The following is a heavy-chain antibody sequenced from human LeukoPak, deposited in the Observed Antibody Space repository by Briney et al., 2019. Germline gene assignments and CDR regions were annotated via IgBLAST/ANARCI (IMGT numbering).Heavy chain of an antibody. J-gene: IGHJ4*02. CDR3: AKDEDN. Sequence: GGSLRLSCAASASAFNFTTSALTWVRQVPGKGLEWVSAISESGSNTYFADSVEGRFAISRDNSKNTLHLQMNSLRAEDTGVYYCAKDEDNWGQGTLVTVSS. CDR2: ISESGSNT. CDR1: ASAFNFTTSA. V-gene: IGHV3-23*01.